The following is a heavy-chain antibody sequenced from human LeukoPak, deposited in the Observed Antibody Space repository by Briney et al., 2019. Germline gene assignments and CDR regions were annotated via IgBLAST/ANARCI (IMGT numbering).Heavy chain of an antibody. J-gene: IGHJ5*02. V-gene: IGHV4-31*03. CDR2: IYYSGST. CDR3: ARRIAVADNWFDP. D-gene: IGHD6-19*01. Sequence: SQTLSLTCTVSGGSISSGGYDWSWIRQHPGKGLEWIGYIYYSGSTYYNPSLKSRVTISVDTSKNQFSLKLSSVTAADTAVYYCARRIAVADNWFDPWGQGTLVTVSS. CDR1: GGSISSGGYD.